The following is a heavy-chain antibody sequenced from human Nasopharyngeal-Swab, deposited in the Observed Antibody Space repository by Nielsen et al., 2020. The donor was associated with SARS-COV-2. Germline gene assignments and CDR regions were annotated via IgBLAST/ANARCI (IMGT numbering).Heavy chain of an antibody. CDR3: ARYDDYYDSSGYAY. D-gene: IGHD3-22*01. Sequence: GGSLRLSCAASGFTFSSYAMSWVRQAPGKGLEWVSVISGSGGSTYYADSVKGRFTISRDNSKNTLYLQMNSMSAEDKAVSYCARYDDYYDSSGYAYWGQGTLVTVSS. V-gene: IGHV3-23*01. CDR2: ISGSGGST. CDR1: GFTFSSYA. J-gene: IGHJ4*02.